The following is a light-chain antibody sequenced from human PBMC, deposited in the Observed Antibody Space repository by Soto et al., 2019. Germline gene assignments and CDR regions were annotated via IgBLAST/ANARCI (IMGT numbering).Light chain of an antibody. CDR1: QSMNDW. CDR3: LRYNAFSQT. Sequence: DIQMTQSPSTLSASVGDRVTITCRASQSMNDWLAWYQQKPGKPPKVLIYDASSLQSGVPSRFSGRGSGTEFTLTIGSLQPDDVATYYCLRYNAFSQTFGQGTKVEI. J-gene: IGKJ1*01. V-gene: IGKV1-5*01. CDR2: DAS.